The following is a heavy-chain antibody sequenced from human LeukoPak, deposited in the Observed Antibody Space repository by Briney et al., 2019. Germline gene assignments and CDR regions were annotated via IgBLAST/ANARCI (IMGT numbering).Heavy chain of an antibody. D-gene: IGHD5-24*01. CDR3: ARDEDAY. CDR1: GGSISSSSYY. J-gene: IGHJ4*02. Sequence: SETLSLTCTVSGGSISSSSYYWGWIRQPPGKGLEWIGSIYYSGSTYYNPSLKSRVTISVDTCKNQFSLKLSSVTAADTAVYYCARDEDAYWGQGTLVTVSS. CDR2: IYYSGST. V-gene: IGHV4-39*07.